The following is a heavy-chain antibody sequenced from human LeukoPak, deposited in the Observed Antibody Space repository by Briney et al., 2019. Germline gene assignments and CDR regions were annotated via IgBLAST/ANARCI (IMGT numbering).Heavy chain of an antibody. D-gene: IGHD2-2*01. CDR2: KKQDGSEK. CDR1: GFTFSSYW. Sequence: GGSLRLSCAASGFTFSSYWMSWVRQAPGKGLEWVANKKQDGSEKYYVDSVKGRFTISRDNARNSLYLQMNSPRAEDTAVYYCAREGDIVVVPAAPGDVWGKGTTVTVPS. V-gene: IGHV3-7*01. J-gene: IGHJ6*04. CDR3: AREGDIVVVPAAPGDV.